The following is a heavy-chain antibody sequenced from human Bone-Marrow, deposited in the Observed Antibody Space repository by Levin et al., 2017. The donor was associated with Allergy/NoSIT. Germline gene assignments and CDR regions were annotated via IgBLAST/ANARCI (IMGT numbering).Heavy chain of an antibody. V-gene: IGHV2-70*01. J-gene: IGHJ6*02. D-gene: IGHD6-19*01. CDR3: ARISGSSPPYYYYAMDF. Sequence: GSGPTLVKPTQTLTLTCAFSGFSLSTGGMCVSWIRQSPGKALEWLAFIDWDDNKYYTSSLKTRLTISKDTSKNRVILTMTNMDPADTATYYCARISGSSPPYYYYAMDFWGQGTTVTVSS. CDR1: GFSLSTGGMC. CDR2: IDWDDNK.